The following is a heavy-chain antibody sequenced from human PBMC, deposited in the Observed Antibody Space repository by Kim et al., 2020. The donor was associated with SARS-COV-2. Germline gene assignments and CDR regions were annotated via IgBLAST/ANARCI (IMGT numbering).Heavy chain of an antibody. D-gene: IGHD3-10*01. CDR3: ARRSSKTSAAGSHYFDL. CDR2: INNNGRT. CDR1: GGSCSGYY. V-gene: IGHV4-34*01. Sequence: SETLSLTCAVYGGSCSGYYRSWVSQPPGKGLEWIGEINNNGRTNYNPSLKSRVTISVDTSKKQFSLTLTSVTAADTAGFYCARRSSKTSAAGSHYFDLWG. J-gene: IGHJ3*01.